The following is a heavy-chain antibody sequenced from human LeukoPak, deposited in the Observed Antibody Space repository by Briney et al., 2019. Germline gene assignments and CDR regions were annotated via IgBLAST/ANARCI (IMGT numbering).Heavy chain of an antibody. CDR3: AKGNSGSYSQDWFDP. CDR2: ISWNSGTI. Sequence: GGSLRLSCAASGFTFSDYYMSWIRQAPGKGLEWVSGISWNSGTIGYADSVKGRFTISRDNAKNSLFLQMNSLRPEDMAFYYCAKGNSGSYSQDWFDPWGQGTLVTVSS. CDR1: GFTFSDYY. D-gene: IGHD1-26*01. V-gene: IGHV3-9*03. J-gene: IGHJ5*02.